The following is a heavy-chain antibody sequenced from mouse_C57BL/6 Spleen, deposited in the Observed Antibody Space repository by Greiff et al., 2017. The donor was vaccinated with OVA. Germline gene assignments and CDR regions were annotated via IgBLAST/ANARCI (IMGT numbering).Heavy chain of an antibody. CDR2: IYPGDGDT. J-gene: IGHJ4*01. D-gene: IGHD3-2*02. CDR1: GYAFSSSW. CDR3: ATGSSGYDAMDY. Sequence: VQLVESGPELVKPGASVKISCKASGYAFSSSWMNWVKQRPGKGLEWIGRIYPGDGDTNYNGKFKGKATLTADKSSSTAYMQLSSLTSEDSAVYFCATGSSGYDAMDYWGQGTSVTVSS. V-gene: IGHV1-82*01.